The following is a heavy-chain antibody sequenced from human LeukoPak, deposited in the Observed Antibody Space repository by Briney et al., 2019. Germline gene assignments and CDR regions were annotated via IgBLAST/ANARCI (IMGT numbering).Heavy chain of an antibody. Sequence: GGSLRLSCAASGFTFSSYAMNWVRQAPGKGLEWVSAISGSGGSTYYADSVKGRFTISRDNSKNTLYLQMNSLRAEDTAVYYCAKDGWYSEYFQHWGQGTLVTVSS. CDR3: AKDGWYSEYFQH. D-gene: IGHD6-19*01. CDR1: GFTFSSYA. V-gene: IGHV3-23*01. J-gene: IGHJ1*01. CDR2: ISGSGGST.